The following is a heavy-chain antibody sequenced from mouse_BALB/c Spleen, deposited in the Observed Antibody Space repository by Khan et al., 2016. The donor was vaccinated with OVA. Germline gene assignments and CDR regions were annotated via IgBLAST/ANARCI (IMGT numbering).Heavy chain of an antibody. V-gene: IGHV1-7*01. CDR3: ARDRINY. CDR2: INPRSGYT. CDR1: GYTFSTSW. J-gene: IGHJ2*01. Sequence: QVQLQESGAELAKPGASVKMSCKASGYTFSTSWIHWVKQRPGQGLEWIGYINPRSGYTYYNQRFNDKATLTADKSSSTAYMQLSSLTSEDSAVYYCARDRINYWGQGTTLTVSS.